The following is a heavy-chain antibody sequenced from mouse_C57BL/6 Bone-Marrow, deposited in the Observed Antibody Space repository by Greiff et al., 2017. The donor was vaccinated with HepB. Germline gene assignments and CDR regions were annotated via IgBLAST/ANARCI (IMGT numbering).Heavy chain of an antibody. CDR1: GYTFTSYG. CDR3: ARRGVTKWFAY. J-gene: IGHJ3*01. Sequence: QVQLQQSGAELARPGASVKLSCKASGYTFTSYGISWVKQRTGQGLEWIGEIYPRSGNTYYNEKFKGKATLTADKSSSTAYMEVRSLTSEDSAVYFCARRGVTKWFAYWGQGTLVTVSA. CDR2: IYPRSGNT. V-gene: IGHV1-81*01. D-gene: IGHD2-2*01.